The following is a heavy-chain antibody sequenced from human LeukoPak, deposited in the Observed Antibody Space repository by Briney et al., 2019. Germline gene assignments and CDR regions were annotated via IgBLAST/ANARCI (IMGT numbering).Heavy chain of an antibody. CDR1: GFTLSRNW. D-gene: IGHD6-19*01. Sequence: GGSLRLSCAASGFTLSRNWMHWVRQAPGKGLVWVSRINNDGSSTSYADSVKGRFTISRDNAKDTLFLQMNSLRAEDTAVYYCVKYSSGWNWGQGTLVTVSS. J-gene: IGHJ4*02. V-gene: IGHV3-74*01. CDR3: VKYSSGWN. CDR2: INNDGSST.